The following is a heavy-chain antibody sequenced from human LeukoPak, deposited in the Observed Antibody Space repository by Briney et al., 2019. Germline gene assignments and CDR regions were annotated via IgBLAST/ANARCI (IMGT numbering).Heavy chain of an antibody. V-gene: IGHV5-51*01. J-gene: IGHJ4*02. CDR3: ARRQGCSSSSCPPDY. CDR2: IYPGDSDT. CDR1: GYRFTTYW. D-gene: IGHD2-2*01. Sequence: GESLKISCRGSGYRFTTYWIGWVRQMPGKGLERMGIIYPGDSDTRYTPSFQGQVTMSADKSINTAYLQWSSLRASDTAMYYCARRQGCSSSSCPPDYWGQGTLVTVSS.